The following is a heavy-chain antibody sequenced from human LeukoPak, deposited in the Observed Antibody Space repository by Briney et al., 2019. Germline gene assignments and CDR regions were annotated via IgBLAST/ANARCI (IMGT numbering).Heavy chain of an antibody. J-gene: IGHJ6*03. D-gene: IGHD3-3*01. CDR2: ISYDGSNY. CDR1: GFTFSSYA. Sequence: PGGSLRLSCAASGFTFSSYAMYWVRQAPGKGLEWLAVISYDGSNYYYADTAKGRFIISRDNSKNTLFLQMNSLRAEDTAVYYCARGWGDFWSGLFHYYYYMDVWGKGTTVTVSS. CDR3: ARGWGDFWSGLFHYYYYMDV. V-gene: IGHV3-30*04.